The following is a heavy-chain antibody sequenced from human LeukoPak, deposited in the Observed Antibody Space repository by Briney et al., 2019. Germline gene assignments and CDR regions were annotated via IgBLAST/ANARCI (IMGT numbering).Heavy chain of an antibody. CDR3: ARAPTVLVGYCSSSSCQADY. D-gene: IGHD2-2*01. CDR1: GFIFRSYS. V-gene: IGHV3-21*01. CDR2: IDPSSTYI. Sequence: GGSLRLSCAASGFIFRSYSMNWVRQAPGKGLEWVSAIDPSSTYIYYADSVKGRFTISRDNAENSLYLQMSSLRVEDTAVYYCARAPTVLVGYCSSSSCQADYWGQGTLVTVSS. J-gene: IGHJ4*02.